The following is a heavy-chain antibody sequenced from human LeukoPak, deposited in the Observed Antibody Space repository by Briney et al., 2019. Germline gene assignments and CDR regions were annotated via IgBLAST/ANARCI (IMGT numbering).Heavy chain of an antibody. D-gene: IGHD4-17*01. CDR1: GYTFTGYY. CDR3: AASYGDYVLYFQH. CDR2: INPNSGGT. J-gene: IGHJ1*01. Sequence: ASVKVSCNASGYTFTGYYMHWVRQAPGQGLEWMGWINPNSGGTNYAQKFQGRVTMTRDTSISTAYMELSRLRSDDTAVYYCAASYGDYVLYFQHWGQGTLVTVSS. V-gene: IGHV1-2*02.